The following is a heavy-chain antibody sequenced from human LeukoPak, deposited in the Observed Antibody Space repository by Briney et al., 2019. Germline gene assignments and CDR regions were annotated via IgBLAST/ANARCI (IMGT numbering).Heavy chain of an antibody. CDR3: VRARFIAGAGD. CDR1: GFTFSIYD. CDR2: MNGNSGDT. V-gene: IGHV1-8*01. Sequence: ASVKVSCKASGFTFSIYDINWVRQATGQGVEWMGWMNGNSGDTGYAQKFQGRLTITRNTSISTAYMELSSLRSEDTAVYYCVRARFIAGAGDWGQGTPVTVPS. J-gene: IGHJ1*01. D-gene: IGHD1-26*01.